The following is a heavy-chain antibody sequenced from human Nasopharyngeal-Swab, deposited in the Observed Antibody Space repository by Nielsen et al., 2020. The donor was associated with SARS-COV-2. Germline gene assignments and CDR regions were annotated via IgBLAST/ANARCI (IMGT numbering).Heavy chain of an antibody. Sequence: SVKVSCKTSGDTFTNSAISWVRQAPGQGLAWMGGIVPALGLPNYAQKFRGRVTISADRSTTTSYLELSSLRSEDTAIYYCAREGEYGAYDAPDYWGQGTLVTVSS. D-gene: IGHD5-12*01. CDR1: GDTFTNSA. CDR2: IVPALGLP. V-gene: IGHV1-69*10. J-gene: IGHJ4*02. CDR3: AREGEYGAYDAPDY.